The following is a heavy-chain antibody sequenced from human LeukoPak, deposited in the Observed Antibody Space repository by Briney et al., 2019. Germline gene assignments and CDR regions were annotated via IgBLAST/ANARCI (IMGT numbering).Heavy chain of an antibody. V-gene: IGHV4-30-2*01. CDR3: AAYSIAAVGNEYYFDY. D-gene: IGHD6-13*01. Sequence: SQTLSLTCAVSGGSISSGGYSWSWIRQPPGKGLEWIGYIYHSGSTYYNPSLKSRVTISVDRSKNQFSLKLSSVTAADTAVYYCAAYSIAAVGNEYYFDYWGQGTLVTVSS. CDR1: GGSISSGGYS. J-gene: IGHJ4*02. CDR2: IYHSGST.